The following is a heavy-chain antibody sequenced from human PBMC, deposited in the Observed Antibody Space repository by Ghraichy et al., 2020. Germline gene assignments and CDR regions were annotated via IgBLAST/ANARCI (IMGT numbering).Heavy chain of an antibody. J-gene: IGHJ4*02. CDR1: GFMFSSYA. D-gene: IGHD3-22*01. V-gene: IGHV3-23*01. Sequence: LSLTCAASGFMFSSYAMSWVRQAPGKGLEWVSGISGTGGSTYYAASVRGRFTISRDNSKNTLYVQMNSLRAEDTAVYYCAKDVGLYYDSSGRTYYFDYWGQGTLVNVSS. CDR2: ISGTGGST. CDR3: AKDVGLYYDSSGRTYYFDY.